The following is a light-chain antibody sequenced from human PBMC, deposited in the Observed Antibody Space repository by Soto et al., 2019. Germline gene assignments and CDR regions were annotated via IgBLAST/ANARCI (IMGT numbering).Light chain of an antibody. CDR2: EGS. CDR1: SSDVGSYNL. J-gene: IGLJ2*01. CDR3: CSYAGSSTFDVV. Sequence: QSALTQPASVSGSPGQSITISCTGTSSDVGSYNLVSWYQQHPGKAPKLMIYEGSKRPSGVSNRFSGSKSGNTASLTISGLQAEDEAEYDCCSYAGSSTFDVVFGGGTKLTVL. V-gene: IGLV2-23*03.